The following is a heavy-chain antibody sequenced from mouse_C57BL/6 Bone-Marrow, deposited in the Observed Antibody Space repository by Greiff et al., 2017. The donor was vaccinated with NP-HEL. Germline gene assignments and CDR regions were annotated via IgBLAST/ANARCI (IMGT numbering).Heavy chain of an antibody. CDR1: GYTFTDYY. CDR2: INPNNGGT. J-gene: IGHJ2*01. CDR3: ARPDGYYDYFDC. Sequence: EVQLQQSGPELVKPGASVKISCKASGYTFTDYYMNWVKQSHGKSLEWIGDINPNNGGTSYNQKFKGKATLTVDKSSSTAYMELRSLTSEDSAVYYCARPDGYYDYFDCWGQGTTLTVSS. D-gene: IGHD2-3*01. V-gene: IGHV1-26*01.